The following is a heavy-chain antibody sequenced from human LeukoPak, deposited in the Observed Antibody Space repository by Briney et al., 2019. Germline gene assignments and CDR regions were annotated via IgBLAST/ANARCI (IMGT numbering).Heavy chain of an antibody. CDR3: ARIHFQFYYMDV. CDR2: IHQRGST. V-gene: IGHV4-30-2*01. D-gene: IGHD2/OR15-2a*01. CDR1: GYSISSGGYY. Sequence: SETLSLTCTVSGYSISSGGYYWSWVRQPPGKGLEWIGHIHQRGSTYYNPSLKSRVTISVDRPKNQVSLKLIAMTAADTAVYYCARIHFQFYYMDVWGKGTTVTVSS. J-gene: IGHJ6*03.